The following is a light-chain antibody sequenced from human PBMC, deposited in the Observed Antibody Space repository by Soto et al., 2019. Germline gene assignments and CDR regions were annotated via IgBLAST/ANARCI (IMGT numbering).Light chain of an antibody. CDR1: TRAVTNGHY. Sequence: QAVATQEPSLTVSPGGTVTLTCGSSTRAVTNGHYPRWFQQKPGQAPRTLIYDTTNRHSWTPARFSGSLLGGKAALTLSGAQPEDEAEYYCLLSYNGPYVFGAGTKVTVL. J-gene: IGLJ1*01. CDR3: LLSYNGPYV. V-gene: IGLV7-46*01. CDR2: DTT.